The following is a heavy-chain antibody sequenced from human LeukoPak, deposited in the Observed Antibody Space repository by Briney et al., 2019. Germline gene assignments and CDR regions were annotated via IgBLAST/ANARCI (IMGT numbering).Heavy chain of an antibody. V-gene: IGHV1-2*02. CDR3: GRGSSSSWYWGY. J-gene: IGHJ4*02. CDR2: INPNSVGT. Sequence: ASVKVSCKASGYTFTGYYMHWGRQAPGHRLKWRGWINPNSVGTNYAQKRQGRVTMTRDTSISTACIEWSRLRSDDTAVYCCGRGSSSSWYWGYWGQGTLVTVSS. D-gene: IGHD6-13*01. CDR1: GYTFTGYY.